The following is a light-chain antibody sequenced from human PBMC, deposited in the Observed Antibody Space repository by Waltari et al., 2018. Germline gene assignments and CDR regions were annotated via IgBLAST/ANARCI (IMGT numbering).Light chain of an antibody. CDR2: DAS. J-gene: IGKJ1*01. Sequence: DIVMTQPPATLSVSPGDRATLSCRASQSVSSDLAWYQQKPGQGPRLRMYDASTRATGIPDRFSGSGFGADFTLTIISMQSEDFAVYYCQQYNIWPRTFGQGTKVEIK. CDR1: QSVSSD. V-gene: IGKV3-15*01. CDR3: QQYNIWPRT.